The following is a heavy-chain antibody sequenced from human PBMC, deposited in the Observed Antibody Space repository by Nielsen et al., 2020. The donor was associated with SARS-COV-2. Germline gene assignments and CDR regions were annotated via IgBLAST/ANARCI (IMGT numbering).Heavy chain of an antibody. D-gene: IGHD3-10*01. Sequence: GESLKISCAASGFTVSSNYMSWVRQAPGKGLEWVSVIYSGGSTYYADSVKGRFTISRHNSKNTLYLQLNSLRAEDTAVYYCARARGWFDPWGQGTLVTVSS. J-gene: IGHJ5*02. CDR2: IYSGGST. CDR3: ARARGWFDP. V-gene: IGHV3-53*04. CDR1: GFTVSSNY.